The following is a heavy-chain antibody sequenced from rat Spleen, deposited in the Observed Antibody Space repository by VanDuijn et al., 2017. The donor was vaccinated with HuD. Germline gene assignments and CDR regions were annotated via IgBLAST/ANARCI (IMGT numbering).Heavy chain of an antibody. J-gene: IGHJ2*01. CDR3: ARSVFDY. V-gene: IGHV5-22*01. Sequence: EVQLEESGGGLVQPGRSLKLSCAASGFTFSDYYMAWVRQAPKKGLEWVASISYEGSGTYYGDSVKGRFTISRDNAKSTLYLQMNSLRSEDTATYYCARSVFDYWGQGVMVTVSS. CDR2: ISYEGSGT. CDR1: GFTFSDYY.